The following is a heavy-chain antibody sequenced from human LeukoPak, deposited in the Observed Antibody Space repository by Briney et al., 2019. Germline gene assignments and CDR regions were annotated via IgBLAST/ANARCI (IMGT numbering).Heavy chain of an antibody. CDR3: ARILSYESYFYYYMDV. J-gene: IGHJ6*03. V-gene: IGHV4-59*01. D-gene: IGHD3-16*01. CDR1: GASLSTYY. Sequence: SETLSLTCIVSGASLSTYYWTWIRQPPAKGLEWIGYMFDTERTYYNPSLKSRVNISLDTSKNQFSLKMTSVTAADTAVYYCARILSYESYFYYYMDVWGKGTTVTISS. CDR2: MFDTERT.